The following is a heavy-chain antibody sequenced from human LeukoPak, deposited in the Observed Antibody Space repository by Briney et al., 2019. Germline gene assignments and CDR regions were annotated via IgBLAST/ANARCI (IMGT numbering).Heavy chain of an antibody. CDR1: GYTFTSYG. D-gene: IGHD6-13*01. CDR3: ARVASAGTNENNWFDP. CDR2: ISAYNGNT. V-gene: IGHV1-18*01. J-gene: IGHJ5*02. Sequence: GASVKVSCKASGYTFTSYGINWVRQAPGQGLEWMGWISAYNGNTNYAQKLQGRVTMTTDTSTSTAYMELRSLRSDDTAVYYCARVASAGTNENNWFDPWGQGTLVTVSS.